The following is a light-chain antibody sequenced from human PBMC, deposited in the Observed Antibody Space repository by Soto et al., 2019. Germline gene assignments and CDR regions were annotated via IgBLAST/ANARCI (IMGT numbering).Light chain of an antibody. Sequence: EIVLTQSPGTLSLCPGERATLSCRASQSVSSIYLAWYQQKPGQAPRLLIYGASSRATGIPDRFSGSGSGTDFTLTISRLEPEDFAVYYCQQYGSSRWTFGQGTKVEI. V-gene: IGKV3-20*01. CDR1: QSVSSIY. J-gene: IGKJ1*01. CDR3: QQYGSSRWT. CDR2: GAS.